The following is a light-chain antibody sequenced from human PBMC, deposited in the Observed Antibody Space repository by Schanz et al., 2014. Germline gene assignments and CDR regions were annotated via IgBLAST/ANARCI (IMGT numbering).Light chain of an antibody. CDR2: SIN. Sequence: QAVVTQEPSLTVSPGGTVTLTCASSTGAVTSGYFPNWFLQKPGQAPRALIYSINNKHSWTPARFSGSLLGGKAALTLSGAQPEDEAEYYCLLYYNFVWVFGGGTKLTVL. CDR3: LLYYNFVWV. V-gene: IGLV7-43*01. CDR1: TGAVTSGYF. J-gene: IGLJ3*02.